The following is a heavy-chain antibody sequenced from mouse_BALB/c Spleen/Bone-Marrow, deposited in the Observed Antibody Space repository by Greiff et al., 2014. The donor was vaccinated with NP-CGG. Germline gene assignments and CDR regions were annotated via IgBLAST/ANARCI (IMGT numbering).Heavy chain of an antibody. CDR2: IWADGST. Sequence: VQLVESGPGLMAPSQSLSITCTVSGFSLTNYGVHWVRQPPGKGPEWLGVIWADGSTNYNSALMSRLSISKDNSKSQVFFKMNSLQTDDTAMYYCARITTATGAMDYWGQGTSVTVSS. CDR3: ARITTATGAMDY. D-gene: IGHD1-2*01. V-gene: IGHV2-9*02. CDR1: GFSLTNYG. J-gene: IGHJ4*01.